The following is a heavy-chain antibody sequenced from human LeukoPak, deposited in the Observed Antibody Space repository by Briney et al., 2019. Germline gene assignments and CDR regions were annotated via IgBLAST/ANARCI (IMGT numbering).Heavy chain of an antibody. CDR3: ARQEYSSSSFDY. V-gene: IGHV4-59*01. CDR2: IYYSGST. CDR1: GGSISSYY. Sequence: SETLSLTCTVSGGSISSYYSSWIRQPPGKGLEWIGYIYYSGSTNYNPSLESRVTISVDTSKNQFSLKLSSVTAADTAVYYCARQEYSSSSFDYWGQGTLVTVSS. D-gene: IGHD6-6*01. J-gene: IGHJ4*02.